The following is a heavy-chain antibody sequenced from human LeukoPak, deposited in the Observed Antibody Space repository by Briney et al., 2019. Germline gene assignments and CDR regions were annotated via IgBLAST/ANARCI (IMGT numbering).Heavy chain of an antibody. CDR1: GYTFTGYY. Sequence: ASVKVSCKASGYTFTGYYMHWVRQAPGQGLEWMGRINPNSGGTNYAQKFKGRVTMTRDTSISTAYMELSRLRSDDTAVYYCARETTLTGRYFYYYMDVWGKGTTVTVS. CDR2: INPNSGGT. J-gene: IGHJ6*03. CDR3: ARETTLTGRYFYYYMDV. D-gene: IGHD2/OR15-2a*01. V-gene: IGHV1-2*06.